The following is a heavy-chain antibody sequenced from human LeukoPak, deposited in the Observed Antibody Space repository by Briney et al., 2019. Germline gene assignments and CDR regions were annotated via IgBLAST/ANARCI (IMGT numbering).Heavy chain of an antibody. CDR1: GYSISSGYY. CDR3: ASTITVTTDH. V-gene: IGHV4-38-2*02. D-gene: IGHD4-17*01. J-gene: IGHJ4*02. Sequence: SETLSLTCTVSGYSISSGYYWGWIRQPPGKGLEWIGSIYHSGSAYYNPSLKSRVTISVDTSKNQFSLKVSSVTAADTAVYYCASTITVTTDHWGQGTLVTVS. CDR2: IYHSGSA.